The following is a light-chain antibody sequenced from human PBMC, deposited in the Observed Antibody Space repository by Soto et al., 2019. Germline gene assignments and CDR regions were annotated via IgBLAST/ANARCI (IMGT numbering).Light chain of an antibody. CDR1: QSIRSF. J-gene: IGKJ1*01. V-gene: IGKV3-20*01. CDR2: GPS. Sequence: EIVLSQYPDNLTLSPGERATLSCRASQSIRSFLAWYQQKPGQAPRLLIFGPSSRATGIPDRFSGSGSGTDFTLTISRLEPEDFAVYYCQQYGSSPQTFGQGTKWIS. CDR3: QQYGSSPQT.